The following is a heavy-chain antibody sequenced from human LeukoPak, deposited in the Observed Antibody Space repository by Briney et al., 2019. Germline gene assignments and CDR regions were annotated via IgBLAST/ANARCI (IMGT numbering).Heavy chain of an antibody. CDR2: IKQDGSEK. V-gene: IGHV3-7*01. D-gene: IGHD3-3*01. CDR3: ARELEIFGVVYDAFDI. J-gene: IGHJ3*02. CDR1: GFTFSSYW. Sequence: GGSLRLSCAASGFTFSSYWMSWVRQAPGKGLEWVANIKQDGSEKYYVDSVKGRFTISRDNAKNSLYLQMNSLRAEDTAVYYCARELEIFGVVYDAFDIWGQGTMVSVSS.